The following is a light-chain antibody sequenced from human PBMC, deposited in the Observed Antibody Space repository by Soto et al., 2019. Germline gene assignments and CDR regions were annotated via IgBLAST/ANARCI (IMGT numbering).Light chain of an antibody. CDR2: EAS. V-gene: IGLV2-18*02. Sequence: QSALTQPPSVSGSPGQSVTISCTGTSTDFVSYNRVSWYQQPPGTAPKLIIYEASNRPSGVPGRFSGSKSGNTASLTISGLQAADEADYYCSSYVTTNAWVFGTGTKLTVL. CDR1: STDFVSYNR. J-gene: IGLJ1*01. CDR3: SSYVTTNAWV.